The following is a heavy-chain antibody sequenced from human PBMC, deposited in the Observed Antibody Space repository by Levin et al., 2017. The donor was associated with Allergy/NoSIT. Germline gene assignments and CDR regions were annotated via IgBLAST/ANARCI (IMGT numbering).Heavy chain of an antibody. CDR3: ARITTVVTPGEDY. V-gene: IGHV3-11*01. D-gene: IGHD4-23*01. CDR2: ISSSGSTI. Sequence: TGGSLRLSCAASGFTFSDYYMSWIRQAPGKGLEWVSYISSSGSTIYYADSVKGRFTISRDNAKNSLYLQMNSLRAEDTAVYYCARITTVVTPGEDYWGQGTLVTVSS. CDR1: GFTFSDYY. J-gene: IGHJ4*02.